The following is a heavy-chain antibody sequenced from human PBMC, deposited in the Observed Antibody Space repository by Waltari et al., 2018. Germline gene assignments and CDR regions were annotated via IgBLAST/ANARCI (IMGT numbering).Heavy chain of an antibody. Sequence: EVKLEESGRGSAQPGGSLRLSCGGSGFKFNEHAMHWVRQVPGKGLEWVSGITSNGRSVDYAASVKGRFTISRDNAKNSLFLQMNSLRVDDSALYYCAKDKRRFFDWLFDSWGQGTLVTVSS. CDR1: GFKFNEHA. CDR2: ITSNGRSV. J-gene: IGHJ5*01. D-gene: IGHD3-3*01. V-gene: IGHV3-9*01. CDR3: AKDKRRFFDWLFDS.